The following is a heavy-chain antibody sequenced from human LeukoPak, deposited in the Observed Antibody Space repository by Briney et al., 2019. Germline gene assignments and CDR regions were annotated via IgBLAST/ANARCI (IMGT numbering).Heavy chain of an antibody. D-gene: IGHD3-22*01. CDR3: AKDSSGYYSFDY. CDR2: ISGSGGST. V-gene: IGHV3-23*01. J-gene: IGHJ4*02. Sequence: GGSLRLSCAASGFTFSSYAMSWARHAPGKGLEWVSAISGSGGSTYYADCVKGRSTISRDNSENTLYLQMNSLGAEDTAVYYCAKDSSGYYSFDYWGQGTLVTVSS. CDR1: GFTFSSYA.